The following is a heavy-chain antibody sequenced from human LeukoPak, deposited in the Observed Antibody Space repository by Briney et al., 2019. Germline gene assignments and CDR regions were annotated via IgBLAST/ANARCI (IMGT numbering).Heavy chain of an antibody. J-gene: IGHJ4*02. CDR3: AKSGGYGLIDY. CDR2: IYSSGST. CDR1: GYSISSGYY. V-gene: IGHV4-38-2*02. Sequence: SETLSLTCTVSGYSISSGYYWGWIRQPPGKGLEWIGSIYSSGSTYYNASLQSRVTISIETSKNQISLRLNSVTAADTAMYYCAKSGGYGLIDYWDQGTLVTVSS. D-gene: IGHD1-26*01.